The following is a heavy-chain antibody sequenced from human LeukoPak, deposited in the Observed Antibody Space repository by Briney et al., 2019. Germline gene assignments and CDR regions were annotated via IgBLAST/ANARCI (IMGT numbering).Heavy chain of an antibody. V-gene: IGHV3-30-3*01. CDR1: GFTFSAYG. J-gene: IGHJ6*02. Sequence: GRSRRLSCEASGFTFSAYGMHWVRQAPGKGLEWVAVISKDGSNKYNAASVKGRFTISRDNSKNTLYLQMNRLRIEDTAVYYCERTLGSCSGGSCQKRGMDVWGQGTTVTVSS. D-gene: IGHD2-15*01. CDR2: ISKDGSNK. CDR3: ERTLGSCSGGSCQKRGMDV.